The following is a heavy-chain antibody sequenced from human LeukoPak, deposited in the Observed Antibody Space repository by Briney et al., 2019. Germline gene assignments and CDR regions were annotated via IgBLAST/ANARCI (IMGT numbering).Heavy chain of an antibody. CDR1: GGSFSGYY. CDR3: ARDREYYYDSDFDY. D-gene: IGHD3-22*01. J-gene: IGHJ4*02. Sequence: SETLSLTCAVYGGSFSGYYWSWIRQPPGKGLEWIGEINHSGSTNYNPSLKSRVTISVDTSKNQFSLKLSSVTAADTAVYYCARDREYYYDSDFDYWGQGTLVTVSS. CDR2: INHSGST. V-gene: IGHV4-34*01.